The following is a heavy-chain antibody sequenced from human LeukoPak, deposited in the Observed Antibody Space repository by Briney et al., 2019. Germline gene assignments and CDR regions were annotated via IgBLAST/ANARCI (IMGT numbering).Heavy chain of an antibody. CDR2: IYPSDSNT. CDR3: ARERGYSLGCFDL. J-gene: IGHJ2*01. Sequence: GESLKISCLGSGYSFTNYWIGWVRQMPGKGLEWMGIIYPSDSNTRYSPSFQGQVTISADKSISTAYLQWSSLKASDTAMYYCARERGYSLGCFDLWGRGTLVTVSS. V-gene: IGHV5-51*01. D-gene: IGHD5-18*01. CDR1: GYSFTNYW.